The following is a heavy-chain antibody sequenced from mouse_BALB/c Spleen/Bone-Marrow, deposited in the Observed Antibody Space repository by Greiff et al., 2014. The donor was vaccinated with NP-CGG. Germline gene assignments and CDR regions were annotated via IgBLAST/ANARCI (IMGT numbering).Heavy chain of an antibody. Sequence: EVKLMESGGGLVQPGGSRKLSCAASGFTLSSFGMHWVRQAPEKGLEWVAYISSGSSTIYYADTVKGRFTISRDNPKNTLFLQMTSLRSEDTAMYYCARSYYGSSYYFDYWGQGTTLTVSS. V-gene: IGHV5-17*02. CDR1: GFTLSSFG. J-gene: IGHJ2*01. D-gene: IGHD1-1*01. CDR3: ARSYYGSSYYFDY. CDR2: ISSGSSTI.